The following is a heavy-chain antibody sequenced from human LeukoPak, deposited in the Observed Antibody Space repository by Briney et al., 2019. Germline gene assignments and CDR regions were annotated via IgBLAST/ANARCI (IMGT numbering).Heavy chain of an antibody. J-gene: IGHJ3*02. CDR1: GGTFSSYA. CDR2: IIPIFGTA. Sequence: SVKVPCKASGGTFSSYAISWVRQAPGQGLEWMGGIIPIFGTANYAQKFQGRVTITADESTSTAYMELSSLRSEDTAVYYCAREGAGEWAFDIWGQGTMVTVSS. D-gene: IGHD7-27*01. CDR3: AREGAGEWAFDI. V-gene: IGHV1-69*13.